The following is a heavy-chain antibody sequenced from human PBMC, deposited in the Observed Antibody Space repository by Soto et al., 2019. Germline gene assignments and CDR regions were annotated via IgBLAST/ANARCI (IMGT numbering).Heavy chain of an antibody. D-gene: IGHD4-17*01. J-gene: IGHJ4*02. CDR2: ISGSGEKT. CDR1: GFTFRSYA. Sequence: EVQLLESGGGLIQPGGSLRLSCAASGFTFRSYAMTWVRQAPGRGLEWVSTISGSGEKTYHTDSVKGRFTISRDNSKNTVYLQMNSLRAEDTALYCCAKDYGDWYSEYWGQGTLVTVSS. V-gene: IGHV3-23*01. CDR3: AKDYGDWYSEY.